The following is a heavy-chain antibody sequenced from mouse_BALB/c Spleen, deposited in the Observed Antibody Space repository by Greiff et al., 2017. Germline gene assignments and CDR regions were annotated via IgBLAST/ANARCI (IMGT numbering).Heavy chain of an antibody. J-gene: IGHJ4*01. CDR3: ARQGWLLRGYAMDY. CDR1: GFSLTSYG. CDR2: IWSDGST. Sequence: LVESGPDLVAPSQSLSITCTVSGFSLTSYGVHWVRQPPGKGLEWLVVIWSDGSTTYNSALKSRLSISKDNSKSQVFLKMNSLQTDDTAMYYCARQGWLLRGYAMDYWGQGTSVTVSS. D-gene: IGHD2-3*01. V-gene: IGHV2-6-2*01.